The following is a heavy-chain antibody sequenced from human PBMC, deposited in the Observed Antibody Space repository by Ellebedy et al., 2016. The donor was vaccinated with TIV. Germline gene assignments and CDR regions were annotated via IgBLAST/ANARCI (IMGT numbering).Heavy chain of an antibody. V-gene: IGHV3-23*01. CDR3: AKDGPQWYAFDI. Sequence: GESLKISCAASGFTFSSYAMSWVRQAPGKGLEWVSAISGSGGSTYYADSVKGRFTISRDDSKNTLYLQMNSLRAEDTAVYYCAKDGPQWYAFDIWGQGTMVTVSS. D-gene: IGHD6-19*01. J-gene: IGHJ3*02. CDR2: ISGSGGST. CDR1: GFTFSSYA.